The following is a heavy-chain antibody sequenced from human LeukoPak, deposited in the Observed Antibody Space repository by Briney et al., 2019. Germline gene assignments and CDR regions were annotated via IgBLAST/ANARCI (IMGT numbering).Heavy chain of an antibody. Sequence: SGGSLRLSCAASGFTFSSYSMNWVRQAPGKGLEWVSSISSSSSYIYYADSVKGRFTISRDNAKNSLYLQMNSLRAEDTAVYYCARDLRGDFTPSRLDYWGQGTLVTVSS. CDR2: ISSSSSYI. J-gene: IGHJ4*02. CDR1: GFTFSSYS. CDR3: ARDLRGDFTPSRLDY. D-gene: IGHD4-17*01. V-gene: IGHV3-21*01.